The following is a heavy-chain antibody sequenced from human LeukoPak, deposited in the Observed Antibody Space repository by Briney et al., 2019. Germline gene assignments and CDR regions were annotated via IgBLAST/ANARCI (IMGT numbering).Heavy chain of an antibody. J-gene: IGHJ4*02. CDR1: GYSFNNHW. V-gene: IGHV5-51*01. CDR3: ARSSETYFTTFDS. D-gene: IGHD2/OR15-2a*01. CDR2: IFPGDSDT. Sequence: GASLKISCQGSGYSFNNHWIGWVRQTPGKGLEWMAIIFPGDSDTRYSPSFQGQVTISADRSITTAYLQWSRLKASDTAIYYCARSSETYFTTFDSRGQGTLATVSS.